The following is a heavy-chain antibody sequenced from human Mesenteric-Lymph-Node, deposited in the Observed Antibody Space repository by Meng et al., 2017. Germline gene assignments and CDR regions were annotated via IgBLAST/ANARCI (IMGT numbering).Heavy chain of an antibody. D-gene: IGHD6-19*01. CDR3: ASFPPPGKQWLVTDY. CDR2: IYHSGST. Sequence: QGRPKESGPGLVKPSQTLSLTCTVSGDSITSGDYSWNWIRQPPGKGLEWIGEIYHSGSTNYNPSLKSRVTISVDKSKNQFSLKLSSVTAADTAVYYCASFPPPGKQWLVTDYWGQGTLVTVSS. CDR1: GDSITSGDYS. J-gene: IGHJ4*02. V-gene: IGHV4-30-4*01.